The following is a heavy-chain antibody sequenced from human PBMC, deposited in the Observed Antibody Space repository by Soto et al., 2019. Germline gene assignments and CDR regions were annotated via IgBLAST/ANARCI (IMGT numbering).Heavy chain of an antibody. V-gene: IGHV3-30-3*01. D-gene: IGHD6-19*01. CDR3: ARDLRIAVAGQRDP. Sequence: QVQLVESGGGVVQPGRSLRLSCAASGFTFSSYAMHWVRQAPGKGLEWVAVISYDGSNKYYADSVKGRFTISRDNSKNTLYLQMNSLRAEDTAVYYCARDLRIAVAGQRDPWGQGTLVTVSS. J-gene: IGHJ5*02. CDR1: GFTFSSYA. CDR2: ISYDGSNK.